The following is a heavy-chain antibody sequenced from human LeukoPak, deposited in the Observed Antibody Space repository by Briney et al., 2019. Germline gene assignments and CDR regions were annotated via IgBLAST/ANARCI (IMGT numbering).Heavy chain of an antibody. J-gene: IGHJ4*02. D-gene: IGHD1-14*01. Sequence: GGSLRLSCEASGFTFSRYWMSWVRQAPGKGLEWVSSISDSGGSTYYADSVKGWFTISRDNSKNTLYLQMNSLRAEDTAVYYCAKRNYYFDYWGQGTLVTVSS. CDR2: ISDSGGST. CDR3: AKRNYYFDY. CDR1: GFTFSRYW. V-gene: IGHV3-23*01.